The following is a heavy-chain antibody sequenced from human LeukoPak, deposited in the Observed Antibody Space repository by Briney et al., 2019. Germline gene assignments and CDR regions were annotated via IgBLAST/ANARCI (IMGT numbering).Heavy chain of an antibody. CDR3: ARTPFRRYCSSTSCYVFDY. D-gene: IGHD2-2*01. V-gene: IGHV4-61*02. CDR1: GGSISSGSYY. CDR2: IYTSGST. J-gene: IGHJ4*02. Sequence: SETLSLTCVVSGGSISSGSYYWSWIRQPAGKGLEWIGRIYTSGSTNYNPSLKSRVTISVDTSKNQFSLKLSSVTAADTAVYYCARTPFRRYCSSTSCYVFDYWGQGTLVTVSS.